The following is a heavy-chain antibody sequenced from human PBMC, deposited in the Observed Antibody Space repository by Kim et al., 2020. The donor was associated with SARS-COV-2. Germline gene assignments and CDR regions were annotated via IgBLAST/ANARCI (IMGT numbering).Heavy chain of an antibody. J-gene: IGHJ4*02. CDR1: GYTFTSYG. CDR2: ISAYNGNT. CDR3: ARVVHYFDSSGGDY. Sequence: ASVKVSCKASGYTFTSYGISWMRQAPGQGLEWMGWISAYNGNTKYAQKIQGRVTMTTDTSTRTAYMALRGLRYDDTAVYYCARVVHYFDSSGGDYWGQGTLGTVSS. D-gene: IGHD3-22*01. V-gene: IGHV1-18*01.